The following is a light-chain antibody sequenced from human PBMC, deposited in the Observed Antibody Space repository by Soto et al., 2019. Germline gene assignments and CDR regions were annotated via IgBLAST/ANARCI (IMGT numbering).Light chain of an antibody. Sequence: QSVLTQPASVSGSPGQSITISCSGTSSDVGAFNYVSWYQHHPGKAPKLLIYEVTNRPSGVSNRFSGSKSGNTASLTISGLHAEDEADYYCSSYTSPSTLVFGTGTKVTVL. CDR1: SSDVGAFNY. V-gene: IGLV2-14*01. CDR3: SSYTSPSTLV. J-gene: IGLJ1*01. CDR2: EVT.